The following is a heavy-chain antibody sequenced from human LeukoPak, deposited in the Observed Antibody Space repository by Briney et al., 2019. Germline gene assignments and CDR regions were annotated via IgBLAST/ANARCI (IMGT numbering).Heavy chain of an antibody. CDR1: GGSISSGDFP. J-gene: IGHJ4*02. Sequence: PSETLSLTCAVSGGSISSGDFPWRWIRQPPGKGLEWIGYLFHTGHTSYNPSLKSRVTISVDMSKNQLSLRLTSVTAADTAVYYCARGFYGAGSHFDYWGQGTLVTVSS. V-gene: IGHV4-30-2*01. D-gene: IGHD3-10*01. CDR3: ARGFYGAGSHFDY. CDR2: LFHTGHT.